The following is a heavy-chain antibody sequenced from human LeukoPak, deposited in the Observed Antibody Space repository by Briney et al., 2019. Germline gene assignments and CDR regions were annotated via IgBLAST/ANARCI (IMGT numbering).Heavy chain of an antibody. CDR3: ARDHYDFWSGYYRENWFDP. CDR1: GGSISSGSYY. Sequence: PSETLSLTCTVSGGSISSGSYYWSSIRQPAGKGLEWNGRIYTSGSTNYNPSLKSRVTISVDTSKNQFSLKLSSVTVADTAVYYCARDHYDFWSGYYRENWFDPWGQGTLVTVSS. D-gene: IGHD3-3*01. V-gene: IGHV4-61*02. J-gene: IGHJ5*02. CDR2: IYTSGST.